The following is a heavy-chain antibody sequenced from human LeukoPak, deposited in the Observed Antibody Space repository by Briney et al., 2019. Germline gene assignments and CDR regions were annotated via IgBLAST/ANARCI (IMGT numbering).Heavy chain of an antibody. D-gene: IGHD6-13*01. J-gene: IGHJ6*03. V-gene: IGHV1-2*02. CDR3: ARGATAGRFSLRPTGAYYMDV. CDR2: INPNSGGT. Sequence: GASVTVSFKASGYTFTVYYMHWVRQAPGQGLEWMGWINPNSGGTNCAQKFQGRVTMTRDTSINTAYMELSSLRFDDTAVYYCARGATAGRFSLRPTGAYYMDVWGKGTTVTVSS. CDR1: GYTFTVYY.